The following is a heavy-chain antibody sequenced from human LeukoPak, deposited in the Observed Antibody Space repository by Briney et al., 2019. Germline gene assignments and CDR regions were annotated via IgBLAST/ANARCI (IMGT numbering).Heavy chain of an antibody. Sequence: GGSLRLSCAASGFTFSSYAMHWVRQAPGKGLEWVAVISYDGSNKYYADSVKGRFTISRDNSKNTLYLQMNSLRAEDTAVYYCARERGGGYSYGFDYWGQGTLVTVSS. CDR2: ISYDGSNK. CDR1: GFTFSSYA. D-gene: IGHD5-18*01. V-gene: IGHV3-30-3*01. CDR3: ARERGGGYSYGFDY. J-gene: IGHJ4*02.